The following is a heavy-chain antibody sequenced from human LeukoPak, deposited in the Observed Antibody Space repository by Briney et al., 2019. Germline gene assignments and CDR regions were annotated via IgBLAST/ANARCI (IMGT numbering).Heavy chain of an antibody. D-gene: IGHD4-17*01. CDR2: ISGSRGSA. J-gene: IGHJ4*02. CDR1: GFTFRSHA. CDR3: ARDLGADYGEILDY. V-gene: IGHV3-23*01. Sequence: GGSLRVSCTASGFTFRSHAITWVRQAPGKGLEWVSSISGSRGSAYYADSVKGRFTASRDNSRNTVYLQINSLRVEDTAIYSCARDLGADYGEILDYWGQGTLVTVSS.